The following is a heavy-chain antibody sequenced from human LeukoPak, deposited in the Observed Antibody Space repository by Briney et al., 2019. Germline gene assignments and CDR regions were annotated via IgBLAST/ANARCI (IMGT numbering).Heavy chain of an antibody. J-gene: IGHJ6*04. Sequence: GGSLRLSCAASGFTFSSFELNWVRQAPGKGLEWVSYISSSGSTIYYADSVKGRFTISRDNAKNSLYLQMNSLRAEDTAVYYCAELGITMIGGVWGKGTTVTISS. CDR3: AELGITMIGGV. CDR1: GFTFSSFE. V-gene: IGHV3-48*03. CDR2: ISSSGSTI. D-gene: IGHD3-10*02.